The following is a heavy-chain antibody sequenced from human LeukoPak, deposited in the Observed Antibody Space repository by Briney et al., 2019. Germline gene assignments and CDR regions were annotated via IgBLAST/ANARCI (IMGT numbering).Heavy chain of an antibody. CDR1: GYTFSIYD. V-gene: IGHV1-8*01. CDR2: MNPNNGNT. J-gene: IGHJ6*04. D-gene: IGHD1-1*01. Sequence: GASVKVSCKASGYTFSIYDIHWVRQATGQGLEWMGRMNPNNGNTGDAQKFQGRVTMTRDPSISTAYMELSSLRSEDTGVYFCARALAGTAELDVWGKGTTVTVSS. CDR3: ARALAGTAELDV.